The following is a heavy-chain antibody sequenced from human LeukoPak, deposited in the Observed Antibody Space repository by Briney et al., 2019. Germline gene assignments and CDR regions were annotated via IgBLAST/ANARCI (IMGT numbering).Heavy chain of an antibody. CDR3: ARDYSGYGVYD. J-gene: IGHJ1*01. CDR2: IYSGGTT. Sequence: GGSLRLSCAASGFTVSSTYMNWVRQAPGKGLEWVSVIYSGGTTFYADSVKGRFTISRDNSKNTLYLQMNSLRAEDTAVYYCARDYSGYGVYDWGQGTLVTVSS. CDR1: GFTVSSTY. V-gene: IGHV3-53*01. D-gene: IGHD5/OR15-5a*01.